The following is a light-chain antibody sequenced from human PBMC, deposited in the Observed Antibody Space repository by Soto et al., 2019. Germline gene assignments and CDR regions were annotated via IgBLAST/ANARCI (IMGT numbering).Light chain of an antibody. CDR3: RQYDNLAIT. Sequence: DIQMTQSPSSLSASVGDRVTITCQASQDISNYLNWYQQKPGKDPKLLIYDASNLERGVPSRFSGSGSGTDFTFTISSLQPEDIATYYCRQYDNLAITFGQGTRLEIK. V-gene: IGKV1-33*01. J-gene: IGKJ5*01. CDR1: QDISNY. CDR2: DAS.